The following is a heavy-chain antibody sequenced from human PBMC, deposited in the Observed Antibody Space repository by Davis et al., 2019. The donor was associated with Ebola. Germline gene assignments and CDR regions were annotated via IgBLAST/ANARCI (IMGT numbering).Heavy chain of an antibody. V-gene: IGHV1-3*01. Sequence: ASVKVSCKASGYTFTSYAMHWVRQAPGQRLEWMGWINAGNGNTKYSQNFQGRVTITRDTSSSTAYMDLSSLRFEDTAVYYCARGWNYYLDFWGQGTLVTVSS. CDR2: INAGNGNT. J-gene: IGHJ4*02. D-gene: IGHD1-7*01. CDR1: GYTFTSYA. CDR3: ARGWNYYLDF.